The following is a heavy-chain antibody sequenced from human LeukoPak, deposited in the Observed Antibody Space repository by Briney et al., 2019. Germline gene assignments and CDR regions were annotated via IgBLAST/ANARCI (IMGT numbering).Heavy chain of an antibody. CDR1: GGSISSYY. V-gene: IGHV4-59*01. CDR2: IYYTGST. J-gene: IGHJ5*02. D-gene: IGHD6-6*01. CDR3: AREDGSSGWFDP. Sequence: PSETLSLTCTVSGGSISSYYWSWIRQPPGKGLEWIGYIYYTGSTNYNPSLKSRVTLSLDMSKNQFSLKLSSVTVADTAVYYCAREDGSSGWFDPWGQGTLVTVSS.